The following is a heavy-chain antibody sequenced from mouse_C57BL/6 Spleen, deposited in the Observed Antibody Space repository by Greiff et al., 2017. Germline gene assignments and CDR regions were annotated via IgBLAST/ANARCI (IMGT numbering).Heavy chain of an antibody. V-gene: IGHV1-64*01. J-gene: IGHJ2*01. CDR1: GYTFTSYW. D-gene: IGHD1-1*01. CDR2: IHPNSGST. Sequence: QVQLQQPGAELVKPGASVQLSCKASGYTFTSYWMHWVKQRPGQGLEWIGMIHPNSGSTNYNEKFKSKATLTVDKSSSTAYMQLSSLTSEDSAVYYCARGAITTVVYFDYWGQGTTLTVSS. CDR3: ARGAITTVVYFDY.